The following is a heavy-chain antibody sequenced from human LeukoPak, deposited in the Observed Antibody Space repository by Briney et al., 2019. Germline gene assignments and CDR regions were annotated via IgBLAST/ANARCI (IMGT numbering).Heavy chain of an antibody. D-gene: IGHD2-15*01. Sequence: NPGGSLRLSCAASGFTFSSYEMDWVRQAPGKGLEWVSYISSSGSTIYYADSVKGRFTISRDNAKNSLYLQMNSLRAEDTAVYYCARESTRVAGPGYAFDIWGQGTMVTVSS. CDR3: ARESTRVAGPGYAFDI. V-gene: IGHV3-48*03. CDR2: ISSSGSTI. J-gene: IGHJ3*02. CDR1: GFTFSSYE.